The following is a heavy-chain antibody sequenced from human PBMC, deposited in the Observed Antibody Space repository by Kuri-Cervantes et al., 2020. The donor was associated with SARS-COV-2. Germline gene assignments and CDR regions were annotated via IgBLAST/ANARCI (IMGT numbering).Heavy chain of an antibody. CDR1: GGSVSSGSYY. Sequence: ESLKISCTVSGGSVSSGSYYWSWIRQPPGKGLEWIGYIYDSGSTNYNPSLKSRVTISVDTSKNQFSLKLSSVTAADTAVYYCARDNLRRYVVVTAINYYYYGMDVWGQGTTVTVSS. D-gene: IGHD2-21*02. J-gene: IGHJ6*02. CDR2: IYDSGST. CDR3: ARDNLRRYVVVTAINYYYYGMDV. V-gene: IGHV4-61*01.